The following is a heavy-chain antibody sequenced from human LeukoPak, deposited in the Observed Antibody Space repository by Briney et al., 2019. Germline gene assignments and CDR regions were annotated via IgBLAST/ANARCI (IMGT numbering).Heavy chain of an antibody. J-gene: IGHJ1*01. V-gene: IGHV3-7*03. CDR2: IKQDGGEK. CDR3: ARVRLANTPEFFQH. D-gene: IGHD3-9*01. Sequence: GGSLRLSCAAPGFTFNDNWMCGVRAAPGEGLEWVASIKQDGGEKRYVDSVKGRFTISRDNTENSLYLQMNSLGAEDTALYYCARVRLANTPEFFQHWGQGTLVTVSS. CDR1: GFTFNDNW.